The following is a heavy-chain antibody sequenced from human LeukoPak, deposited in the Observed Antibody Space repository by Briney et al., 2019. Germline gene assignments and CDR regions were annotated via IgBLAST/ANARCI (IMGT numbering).Heavy chain of an antibody. Sequence: ASVKVSCKASGYTFSGYYMHWVRQAPGQGLEWMGWINPNSGGTNYAQKFQGRVTMTRDTSISTAYMGLSRLRSDDTAVYYCARGGERRSLPIDYWGQGTLVTVSS. D-gene: IGHD1-1*01. J-gene: IGHJ4*02. CDR1: GYTFSGYY. CDR2: INPNSGGT. CDR3: ARGGERRSLPIDY. V-gene: IGHV1-2*02.